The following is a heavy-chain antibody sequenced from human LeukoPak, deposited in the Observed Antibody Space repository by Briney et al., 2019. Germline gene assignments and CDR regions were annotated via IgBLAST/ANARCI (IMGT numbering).Heavy chain of an antibody. V-gene: IGHV1-18*01. Sequence: ASVKVSCKASGYTFTSYGISWVRQAPGQGLEWMGWISAYNGNTNYAQKLQGRGTMTTDTSTSTAYMELRSLRSDDTAVYYCARAPMVVTLTEFDYWGQGTLVTVSS. CDR1: GYTFTSYG. J-gene: IGHJ4*02. CDR3: ARAPMVVTLTEFDY. CDR2: ISAYNGNT. D-gene: IGHD4-23*01.